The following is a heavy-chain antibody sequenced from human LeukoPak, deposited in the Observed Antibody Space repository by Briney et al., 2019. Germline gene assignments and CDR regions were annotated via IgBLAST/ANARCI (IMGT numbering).Heavy chain of an antibody. CDR1: GFTFANYA. D-gene: IGHD5-12*01. J-gene: IGHJ4*02. CDR3: ANGLIVATLRVDY. V-gene: IGHV3-23*01. CDR2: ISGSGGST. Sequence: GQTLRLSCAGSGFTFANYAMSWVRQAAGKGLEWVSAISGSGGSTYYADSVKGRFTISRDNSKNTVYLQMNSLRAEDTAVYYCANGLIVATLRVDYWGQGTLVTVSS.